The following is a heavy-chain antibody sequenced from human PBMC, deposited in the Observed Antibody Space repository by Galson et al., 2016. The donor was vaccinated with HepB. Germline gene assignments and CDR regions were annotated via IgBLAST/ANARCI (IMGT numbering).Heavy chain of an antibody. CDR2: ISGPGRNT. J-gene: IGHJ4*02. V-gene: IGHV3-23*01. Sequence: SLRLSCAASGFTFKSYAMNWVRQAPGKGLEWVSSISGPGRNTYYADSVKGRFTISRDNSKSTLYLQMNSLRAEDTAVYYCAKDPIQCGGDCTRASYYFDYWGQGLLVTVSS. CDR3: AKDPIQCGGDCTRASYYFDY. CDR1: GFTFKSYA. D-gene: IGHD2-21*02.